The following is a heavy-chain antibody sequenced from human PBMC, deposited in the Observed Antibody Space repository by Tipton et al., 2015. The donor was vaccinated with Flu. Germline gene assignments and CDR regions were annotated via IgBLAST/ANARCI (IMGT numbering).Heavy chain of an antibody. CDR3: ARDRDNWGFDY. V-gene: IGHV3-33*01. CDR2: VWYDGSKK. CDR1: GFTFSSYG. J-gene: IGHJ4*02. D-gene: IGHD1-1*01. Sequence: SLRLSCAASGFTFSSYGMHWVRQAPGKGLEWVAGVWYDGSKKHYADSVKGRFTVSRDNSKNTLSLQMNSLRAEDTAVYYCARDRDNWGFDYWGQGTLVTVSS.